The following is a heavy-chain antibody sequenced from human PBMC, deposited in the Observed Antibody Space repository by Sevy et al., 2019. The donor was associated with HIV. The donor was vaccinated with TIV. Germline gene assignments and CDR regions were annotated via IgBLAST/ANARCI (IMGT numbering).Heavy chain of an antibody. CDR3: ARESGYSSSPGAFDI. D-gene: IGHD6-19*01. Sequence: GGSLRLSCAASGFTVSSVYMSWVRQAPGKGLEWVSLVYDAGSTYFADSVEGRFTISRDDSKNTLYLQMNSLRAEDTAVYFCARESGYSSSPGAFDIWGQGTMVTVSS. CDR2: VYDAGST. CDR1: GFTVSSVY. J-gene: IGHJ3*02. V-gene: IGHV3-53*01.